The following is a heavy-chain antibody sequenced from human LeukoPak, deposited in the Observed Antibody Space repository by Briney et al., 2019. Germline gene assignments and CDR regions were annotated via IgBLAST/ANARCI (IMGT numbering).Heavy chain of an antibody. CDR3: ARDQGYGSGSYYGFYYCYGMDV. CDR2: TYYKSKWYN. CDR1: GDSVSSNSAA. D-gene: IGHD3-10*01. V-gene: IGHV6-1*01. J-gene: IGHJ6*02. Sequence: SQTLSLTCAISGDSVSSNSAAGNWIRQSPSRGLEWLGRTYYKSKWYNDYSVSVKILITINPDTSENQFALQLNSVTPADTAVYYCARDQGYGSGSYYGFYYCYGMDVWGQGTTVTVSS.